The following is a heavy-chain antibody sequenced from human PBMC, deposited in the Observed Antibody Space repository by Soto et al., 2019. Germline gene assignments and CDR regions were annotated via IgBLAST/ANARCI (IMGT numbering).Heavy chain of an antibody. CDR2: IFSGGNT. J-gene: IGHJ5*02. Sequence: EVQLVESGGGLIQPGKSLRLSCEASGFIVTSDYMSWVRQAPGKGLEWVPVIFSGGNTYYADSVKGRVTISRDYSKNTLFLQMSSVRADETAVYYCARGGDYCRGGPCYPHEFDPWGQGTLVTVSS. D-gene: IGHD2-15*01. CDR1: GFIVTSDY. V-gene: IGHV3-53*01. CDR3: ARGGDYCRGGPCYPHEFDP.